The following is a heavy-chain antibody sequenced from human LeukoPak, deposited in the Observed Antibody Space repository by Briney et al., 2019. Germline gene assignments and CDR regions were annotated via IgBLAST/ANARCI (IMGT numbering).Heavy chain of an antibody. CDR1: GGSSSGYY. J-gene: IGHJ6*04. Sequence: SETLSLTCAVYGGSSSGYYWSWIRQPPGKGLEWIGEINHSGSTNYNPSLKSRVTISVDTSKNQFSLKLSSVTAADTAVYYCARGRGYCSSTSCYYYYGMDVWGKGTTVTVSS. D-gene: IGHD2-2*01. CDR3: ARGRGYCSSTSCYYYYGMDV. CDR2: INHSGST. V-gene: IGHV4-34*01.